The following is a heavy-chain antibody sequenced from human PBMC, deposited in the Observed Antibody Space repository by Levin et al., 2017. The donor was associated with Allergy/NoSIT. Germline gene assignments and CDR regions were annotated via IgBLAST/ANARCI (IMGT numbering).Heavy chain of an antibody. CDR2: IYWDDDK. J-gene: IGHJ3*01. CDR3: AHRYGSFSPNAFDF. CDR1: GFSLSTSGVG. V-gene: IGHV2-5*02. D-gene: IGHD1-26*01. Sequence: SGPTLVKPTQTLTLTCTFSGFSLSTSGVGVAWIRQPPGKALEWLALIYWDDDKRYSPSLKSRLTITKDTSKNQVVLTMTNMDPVDTATYYCAHRYGSFSPNAFDFWGQGTMVIVSS.